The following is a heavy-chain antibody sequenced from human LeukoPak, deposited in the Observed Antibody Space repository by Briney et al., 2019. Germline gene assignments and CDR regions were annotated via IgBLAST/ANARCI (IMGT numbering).Heavy chain of an antibody. D-gene: IGHD5-18*01. V-gene: IGHV1-2*02. CDR2: INPNSGGT. CDR3: ARVGTRGYSYGSPDY. Sequence: ASVKVSCKASGYTFTGYYMHWVRQAPGQGLEWMGWINPNSGGTNYAQKFQGRVTMTRDMSISTAYMELSRLRSDDTAVYYCARVGTRGYSYGSPDYWGQGTLVTVSS. CDR1: GYTFTGYY. J-gene: IGHJ4*02.